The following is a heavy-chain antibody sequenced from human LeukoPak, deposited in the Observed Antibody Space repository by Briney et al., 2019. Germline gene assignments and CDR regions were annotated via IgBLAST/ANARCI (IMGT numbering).Heavy chain of an antibody. J-gene: IGHJ4*02. Sequence: GGSLRLSCAASGFTFSSIAMTWVRQAPGKGLEWVSTIRSNGDTAYNADSVKGRFTISRDNSKNTLYLQMNSLRVEDTAIYYCAKGQELDDGVFDSWGQGTLVTVPS. CDR3: AKGQELDDGVFDS. CDR2: IRSNGDTA. V-gene: IGHV3-23*01. D-gene: IGHD1-1*01. CDR1: GFTFSSIA.